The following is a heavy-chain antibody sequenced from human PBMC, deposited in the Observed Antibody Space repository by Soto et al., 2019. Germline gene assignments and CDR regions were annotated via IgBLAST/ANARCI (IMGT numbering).Heavy chain of an antibody. V-gene: IGHV4-39*01. J-gene: IGHJ4*02. CDR2: MYYGGST. CDR3: ARQQYGNAWALEFDY. Sequence: QLQLQESGPGLVKPSETLSLTCAVSGVSISSSDYFWAWIRQPPGKGLEWIGSMYYGGSTFYNPSLGSRVTIYVDTSKNQFSLKLSSVTASDTAVYHCARQQYGNAWALEFDYWGQGTLVTVSS. CDR1: GVSISSSDYF. D-gene: IGHD2-2*01.